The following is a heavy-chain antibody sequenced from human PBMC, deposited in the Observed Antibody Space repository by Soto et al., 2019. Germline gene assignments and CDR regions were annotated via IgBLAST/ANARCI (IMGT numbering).Heavy chain of an antibody. D-gene: IGHD3-3*01. V-gene: IGHV4-59*01. CDR3: ARDGSYEFDWFDP. Sequence: SETLSLTCTVSGGSISSYYWSWIRQPPGKGLEWIGYIYYSGSTNYNPSLKSRVTISVDTSKNQFSLKLSSVTAADTAVYYCARDGSYEFDWFDPWRQGTLVTVSS. CDR2: IYYSGST. J-gene: IGHJ5*02. CDR1: GGSISSYY.